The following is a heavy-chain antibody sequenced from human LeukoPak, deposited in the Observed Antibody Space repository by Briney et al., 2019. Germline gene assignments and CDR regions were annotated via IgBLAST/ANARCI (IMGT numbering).Heavy chain of an antibody. Sequence: SETLSLTCTVSGGSISSYYWSWIRQPPGKGLEWIGYIYYSGSTNYNPSLKSRVTISVDTSKNQFSLKLSSVTAADTAVYYCARDTSYGSGYYYYGMDVWGQGTTVTVSS. D-gene: IGHD3-10*01. CDR2: IYYSGST. CDR3: ARDTSYGSGYYYYGMDV. CDR1: GGSISSYY. J-gene: IGHJ6*02. V-gene: IGHV4-59*08.